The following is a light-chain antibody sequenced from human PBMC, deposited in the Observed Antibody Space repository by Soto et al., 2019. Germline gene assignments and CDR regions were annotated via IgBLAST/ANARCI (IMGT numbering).Light chain of an antibody. CDR1: STDFGAHNC. Sequence: QSALTQPASVSGSLGQSISISCTGTSTDFGAHNCVSWYQQHPHRAPKLIIFDVTTRPSGVSPRFSGSKSGNTASLTISGLRSEDEADYYCCPYANSTTRVFGAGTKVTVL. V-gene: IGLV2-14*03. CDR3: CPYANSTTRV. J-gene: IGLJ1*01. CDR2: DVT.